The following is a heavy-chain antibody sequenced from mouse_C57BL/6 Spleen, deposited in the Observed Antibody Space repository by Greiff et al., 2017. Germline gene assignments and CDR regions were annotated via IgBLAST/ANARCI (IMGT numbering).Heavy chain of an antibody. D-gene: IGHD2-12*01. CDR2: ISSGGDYI. Sequence: EVQRVESGEGLVKPGGSLKLSCAASGFTFSSYAMSWVRQTPEKRLEWVAYISSGGDYIYYADTVKGRFTISRDNARNTLYLQMSSLKSEDTAMYYCTREELLYGFDYWGQGTTLTVSS. V-gene: IGHV5-9-1*02. CDR1: GFTFSSYA. CDR3: TREELLYGFDY. J-gene: IGHJ2*01.